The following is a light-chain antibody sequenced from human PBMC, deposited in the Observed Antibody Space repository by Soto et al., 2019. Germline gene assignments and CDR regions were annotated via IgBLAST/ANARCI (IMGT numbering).Light chain of an antibody. J-gene: IGKJ1*01. CDR1: QSVSSY. V-gene: IGKV3-11*01. CDR3: QQYGASRT. Sequence: EIVLTQSPATLSLSPGERATLSCRASQSVSSYLAWYQQKPGQAPRLLIYDASNRATGIPDRFSGSGSGTDFTLTISSLEREDFAVYYCQQYGASRTFGQGTKVDI. CDR2: DAS.